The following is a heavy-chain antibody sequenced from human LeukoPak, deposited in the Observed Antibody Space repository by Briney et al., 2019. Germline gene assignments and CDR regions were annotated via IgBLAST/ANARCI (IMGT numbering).Heavy chain of an antibody. J-gene: IGHJ4*02. Sequence: GGSLRLSCAASGFTFSSYGMHWVRQAPGKGLEWVSAISGSGGSTCYADSVKGRFTISRDNSKNTLYLQMNSLRAEDTAVYYCAKLRMTTVTHFDYWGQGTLVTVSS. D-gene: IGHD4-17*01. CDR1: GFTFSSYG. CDR3: AKLRMTTVTHFDY. V-gene: IGHV3-23*01. CDR2: ISGSGGST.